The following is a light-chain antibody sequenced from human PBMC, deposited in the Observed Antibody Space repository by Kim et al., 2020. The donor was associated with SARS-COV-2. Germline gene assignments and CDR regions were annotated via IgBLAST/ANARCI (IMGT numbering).Light chain of an antibody. Sequence: SPGERATLSCRASHSVTGSYLAWYQQKPGQPPRLLIFGASRRATGIPDRFSGSGSGTDFSLTISRLEPEDFAVYYCQLYGSSLVVFGQGTRLEIK. J-gene: IGKJ5*01. CDR1: HSVTGSY. V-gene: IGKV3-20*01. CDR2: GAS. CDR3: QLYGSSLVV.